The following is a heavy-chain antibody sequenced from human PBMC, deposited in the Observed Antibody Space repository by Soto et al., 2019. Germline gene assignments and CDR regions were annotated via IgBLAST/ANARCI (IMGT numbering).Heavy chain of an antibody. CDR3: ARGPPNTYDYDSSGYYYFDY. V-gene: IGHV1-2*04. D-gene: IGHD3-22*01. CDR2: INPNSGGT. J-gene: IGHJ4*02. Sequence: ASVKVSCKASGYTFTGYYMHWVRQAPGQGLEWMGWINPNSGGTNYAQKFQGWVTMTRDTSISTAYMELSRLRSDDTAVYYCARGPPNTYDYDSSGYYYFDYWGQGTLVTVSS. CDR1: GYTFTGYY.